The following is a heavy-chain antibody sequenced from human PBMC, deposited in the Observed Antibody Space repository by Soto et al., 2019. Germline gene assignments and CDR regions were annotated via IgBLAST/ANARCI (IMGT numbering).Heavy chain of an antibody. D-gene: IGHD3-10*01. J-gene: IGHJ4*02. CDR3: ARQLPRGVFDY. CDR2: IYYSGST. V-gene: IGHV4-59*08. CDR1: GGSISSYD. Sequence: PSETMSLTCSVSGGSISSYDGSWIRQHPGKGLEWIGYIYYSGSTNYNPSLKSRVTISVDTSKNQFSLKLSSVTAADTAVYYCARQLPRGVFDYWGQGTLVTVSS.